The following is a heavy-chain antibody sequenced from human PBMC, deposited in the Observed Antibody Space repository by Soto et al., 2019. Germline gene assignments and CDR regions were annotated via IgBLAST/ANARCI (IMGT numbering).Heavy chain of an antibody. CDR3: GKGRYGDYYYYYAMDV. CDR1: GFTFINYA. V-gene: IGHV3-23*01. CDR2: ISGSGGTT. J-gene: IGHJ6*02. D-gene: IGHD4-17*01. Sequence: EVQLLESGGGLAQPGGSLRLSCAASGFTFINYAMRWVRQAPGKGLEWVSAISGSGGTTSYADSVKGRFTFSRDNYKNTLYLQMNSLRAEDTAVYYCGKGRYGDYYYYYAMDVWGQGTTVTVSS.